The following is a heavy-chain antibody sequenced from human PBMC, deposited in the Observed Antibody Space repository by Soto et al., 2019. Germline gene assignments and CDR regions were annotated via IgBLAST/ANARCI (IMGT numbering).Heavy chain of an antibody. CDR2: IYYSGNT. J-gene: IGHJ3*02. CDR1: GGSTSSDNY. CDR3: ARATAVAGNGARVSDI. V-gene: IGHV4-30-4*01. D-gene: IGHD6-19*01. Sequence: SETLSLTCTVSGGSTSSDNYCSWIRQPPGKGLEWIGHIYYSGNTDYNPSLKSRLAISIDTSKNQFSLQMNSVTPEDTAVYYCARATAVAGNGARVSDIWGQGTMVTVSS.